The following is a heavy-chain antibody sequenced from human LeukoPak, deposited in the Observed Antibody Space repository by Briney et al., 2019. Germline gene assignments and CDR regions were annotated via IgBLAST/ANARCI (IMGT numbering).Heavy chain of an antibody. D-gene: IGHD2-8*01. CDR3: AKDQGVNFFDY. J-gene: IGHJ4*02. CDR1: GFTFSSYG. Sequence: GGSLRLSCAASGFTFSSYGMHWVLQAPGKGLECVAFIRYDGSNKYYADSVKGRFTISRDNSKNTLYLQMNSLRAEDTAVYYCAKDQGVNFFDYWGQGTLVTVSS. CDR2: IRYDGSNK. V-gene: IGHV3-30*02.